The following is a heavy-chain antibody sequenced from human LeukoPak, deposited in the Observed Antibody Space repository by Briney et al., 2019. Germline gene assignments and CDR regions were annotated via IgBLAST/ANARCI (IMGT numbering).Heavy chain of an antibody. CDR1: GGSISSGGYY. CDR2: IYYSGST. Sequence: SETLSLTCTVSGGSISSGGYYWSWIRQHPGKGLEWIVYIYYSGSTYYNPSLKSRVTISVDTSKNQFSLKLSSVTAADTAVYYCARGPMVRGVIISGKFDYWGQGTLVTVSS. J-gene: IGHJ4*02. D-gene: IGHD3-10*01. V-gene: IGHV4-31*03. CDR3: ARGPMVRGVIISGKFDY.